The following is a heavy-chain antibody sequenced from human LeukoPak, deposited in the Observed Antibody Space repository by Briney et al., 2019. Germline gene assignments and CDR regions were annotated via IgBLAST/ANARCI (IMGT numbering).Heavy chain of an antibody. J-gene: IGHJ4*02. CDR3: ARDWSASSGWCVY. CDR1: GFTFSNYA. CDR2: IPYDGSNK. Sequence: GGSLRLSCAASGFTFSNYAMHWVRQAPGKGLEWVAVIPYDGSNKYYADSVKGRFTISRDNSKNTLYLQMNSLRADDTAVYYCARDWSASSGWCVYWGQGTLVTVSS. D-gene: IGHD6-19*01. V-gene: IGHV3-30-3*01.